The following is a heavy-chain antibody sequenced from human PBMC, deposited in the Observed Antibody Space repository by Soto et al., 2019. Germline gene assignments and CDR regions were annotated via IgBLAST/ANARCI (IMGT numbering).Heavy chain of an antibody. D-gene: IGHD1-26*01. J-gene: IGHJ4*02. CDR3: ASYDSGSYYAFDY. V-gene: IGHV4-30-4*01. CDR2: IYYSGST. CDR1: GGSISSGDYY. Sequence: SETLSLTCTVSGGSISSGDYYWSWIRQPPGKGLEWIGYIYYSGSTYYNPSLKSRVTISVDTSKNQFSLKLSSVTAADTAVYYCASYDSGSYYAFDYWGQGTLVTVSS.